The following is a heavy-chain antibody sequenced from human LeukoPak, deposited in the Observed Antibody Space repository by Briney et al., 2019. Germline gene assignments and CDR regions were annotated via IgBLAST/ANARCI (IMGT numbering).Heavy chain of an antibody. J-gene: IGHJ1*01. Sequence: GRSLRLSCAASGFTFSSYAMHWVRQAPGKGLEWVAVISYDGSNKYYADSVKGRFTISRDNSKNTLYLQMNSLRAEDTAVYYCARDSSPGFWSGLGYFQHWGQGTLVTVSS. V-gene: IGHV3-30-3*01. D-gene: IGHD3-3*01. CDR3: ARDSSPGFWSGLGYFQH. CDR1: GFTFSSYA. CDR2: ISYDGSNK.